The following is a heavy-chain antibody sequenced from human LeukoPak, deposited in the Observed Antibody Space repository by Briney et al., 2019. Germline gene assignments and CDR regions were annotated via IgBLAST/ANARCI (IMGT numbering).Heavy chain of an antibody. J-gene: IGHJ4*02. D-gene: IGHD6-13*01. V-gene: IGHV3-53*01. CDR1: GFTVSSNY. Sequence: GGSLRLSYAASGFTVSSNYMSWVRQAPGKGLEWVSVIYNDGSTYYADSVKGRFIISRDNSKNTLYLQMNSLRAEDTAVYYCARFKAAGDSYFDYWGQGTLVTVSS. CDR3: ARFKAAGDSYFDY. CDR2: IYNDGST.